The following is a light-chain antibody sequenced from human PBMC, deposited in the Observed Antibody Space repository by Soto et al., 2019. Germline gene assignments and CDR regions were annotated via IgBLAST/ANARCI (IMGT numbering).Light chain of an antibody. Sequence: QPVLTQPPSASGTPGQRGTISCSRSSSNIGSNYVYWYQQLPGTAPKLLIYRNNQRPSGVPDRFSGSKSGTSASLAISGLRSEDEADYYCAAWDDSLSALYVFGTGTKVTVL. J-gene: IGLJ1*01. CDR2: RNN. CDR1: SSNIGSNY. V-gene: IGLV1-47*01. CDR3: AAWDDSLSALYV.